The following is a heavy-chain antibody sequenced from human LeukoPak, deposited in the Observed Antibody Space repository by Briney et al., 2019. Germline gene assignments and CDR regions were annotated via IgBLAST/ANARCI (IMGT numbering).Heavy chain of an antibody. J-gene: IGHJ5*02. CDR2: FDPEDGET. D-gene: IGHD3-22*01. CDR1: GYTLTELS. Sequence: GASVKVSCKVSGYTLTELSMHWVRQAPGKGLEWMGGFDPEDGETIYAQKFQGRVTMTEDTSTDTAYMELSSLRSEDTAVYYCATVHLMAHYYDSSGYVLDPWGQGTLVTVSS. V-gene: IGHV1-24*01. CDR3: ATVHLMAHYYDSSGYVLDP.